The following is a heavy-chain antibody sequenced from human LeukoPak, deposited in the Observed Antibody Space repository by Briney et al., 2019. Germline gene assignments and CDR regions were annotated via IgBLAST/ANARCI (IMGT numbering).Heavy chain of an antibody. V-gene: IGHV4-4*07. CDR3: ARGHSGNNPNWFDP. D-gene: IGHD5-18*01. J-gene: IGHJ5*02. Sequence: SETLSLTCSVSGGSISSYCWSWIRQPAGKGLEWVGRIYTTGDINYNPSLQSRVTMSIDRSKKEFYLMLTSVTAADTAVYFCARGHSGNNPNWFDPWGQGILVTVSS. CDR2: IYTTGDI. CDR1: GGSISSYC.